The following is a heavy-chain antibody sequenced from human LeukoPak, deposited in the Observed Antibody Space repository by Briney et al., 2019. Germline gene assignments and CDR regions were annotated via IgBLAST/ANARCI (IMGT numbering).Heavy chain of an antibody. CDR2: IFYSGST. J-gene: IGHJ4*02. Sequence: SETLSLTCSVSGGSISSLYWSWIRQPPGKGLEWIGYIFYSGSTNYNPSLKSRVTISVDTSKNQFSLKLSSVTAADTAVYYCARGGLYYYDTSGTFDYWGQGTLVTVSS. CDR1: GGSISSLY. V-gene: IGHV4-59*01. CDR3: ARGGLYYYDTSGTFDY. D-gene: IGHD3-22*01.